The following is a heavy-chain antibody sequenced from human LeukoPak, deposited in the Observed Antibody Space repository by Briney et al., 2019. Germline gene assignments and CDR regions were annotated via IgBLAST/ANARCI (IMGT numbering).Heavy chain of an antibody. CDR1: GFTFGDYA. CDR3: AKDLVATITTIDY. V-gene: IGHV3-9*01. D-gene: IGHD5-12*01. J-gene: IGHJ4*02. Sequence: GRSLRLSCAASGFTFGDYAMHWFRQAPGKGLEWVSGISWNSGSIGYADSVKGRFTISRDNAKNSLYLQMNSLRAEDTALYYCAKDLVATITTIDYWGQGTLVTVSS. CDR2: ISWNSGSI.